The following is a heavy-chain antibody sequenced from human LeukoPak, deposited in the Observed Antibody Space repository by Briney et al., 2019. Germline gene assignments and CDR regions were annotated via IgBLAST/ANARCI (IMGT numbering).Heavy chain of an antibody. Sequence: GGSLPLSCAASGLIFSNSAMSWVRQAAGKGLEWVSDMNGNGCSTGYTDCAKGRFNISRDHAKNSLHLQMDSLRAEDTALYYCARGAWGSGSYRFDYWGQGTLVTVSS. V-gene: IGHV3-20*04. D-gene: IGHD1-26*01. J-gene: IGHJ4*02. CDR1: GLIFSNSA. CDR2: MNGNGCST. CDR3: ARGAWGSGSYRFDY.